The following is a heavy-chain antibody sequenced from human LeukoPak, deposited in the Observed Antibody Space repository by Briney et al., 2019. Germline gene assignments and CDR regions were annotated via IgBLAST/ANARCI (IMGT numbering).Heavy chain of an antibody. CDR1: GFTFSSYG. J-gene: IGHJ4*02. Sequence: GGSLRLSCAASGFTFSSYGMHWVRQAPGKGLEWVAFIRYDGSNKYYADSVKGRFTISRDNSKNTLYRQMNSLRAEDTAVYYCAKDGGYYFDYWGQGTLVTVSS. CDR3: AKDGGYYFDY. CDR2: IRYDGSNK. V-gene: IGHV3-30*02.